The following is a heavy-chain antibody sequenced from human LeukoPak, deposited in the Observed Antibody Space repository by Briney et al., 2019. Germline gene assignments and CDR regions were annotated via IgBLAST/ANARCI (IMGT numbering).Heavy chain of an antibody. CDR2: IYTSGST. V-gene: IGHV4-4*07. CDR1: GGPISSYY. J-gene: IGHJ3*02. Sequence: SETLSLTCTVSGGPISSYYWSWIRQPAGKGLEWIGRIYTSGSTNYNPSLKSRVTISVDTSKNQFSLKLSSVTAADTAVYYCARDRCNWNDKAFDIWGQGTMVTVSS. D-gene: IGHD1-1*01. CDR3: ARDRCNWNDKAFDI.